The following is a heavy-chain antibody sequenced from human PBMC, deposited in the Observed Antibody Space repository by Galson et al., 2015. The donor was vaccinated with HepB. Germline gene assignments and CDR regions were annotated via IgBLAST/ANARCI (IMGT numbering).Heavy chain of an antibody. V-gene: IGHV3-53*01. CDR2: IHNTGNT. Sequence: SLRLSCAVSGFTVSSNYMTWVRQAPGRGLEWVSVIHNTGNTYYADSVKGRFTISRDNSKNTLYLQMNSLRAEDTAVYYCAKEGAGRGRDYYYGMDVWGQGTTVTVSS. CDR1: GFTVSSNY. D-gene: IGHD4/OR15-4a*01. J-gene: IGHJ6*02. CDR3: AKEGAGRGRDYYYGMDV.